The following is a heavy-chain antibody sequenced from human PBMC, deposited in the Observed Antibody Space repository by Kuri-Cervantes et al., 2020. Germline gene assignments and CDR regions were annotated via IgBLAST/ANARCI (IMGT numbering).Heavy chain of an antibody. V-gene: IGHV1-8*02. J-gene: IGHJ4*02. D-gene: IGHD6-19*01. Sequence: ASVKVSCKASGYTFTSYAMHWVRQAPGQRLEWMGWMNPNSGNTGYAQKFQGRVTMTRNTSISTAYMELSRLRSDDTAVYYCARVGSRRSGWYDYWGQGTLVTVSS. CDR2: MNPNSGNT. CDR3: ARVGSRRSGWYDY. CDR1: GYTFTSYA.